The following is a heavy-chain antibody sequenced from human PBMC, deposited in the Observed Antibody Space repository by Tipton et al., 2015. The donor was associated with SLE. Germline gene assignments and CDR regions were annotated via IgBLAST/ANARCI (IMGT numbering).Heavy chain of an antibody. D-gene: IGHD1-26*01. V-gene: IGHV4-59*01. Sequence: TLSLTCTVSGGSISIYYWSWIRQPPGKGLEWIGYIYYSGSTNYNPSLKSRLTMSVQRSRNQFSLTVNSVTAADTAVYYCARDSSGSYYDAFDIWGQGTMVTVSS. CDR1: GGSISIYY. J-gene: IGHJ3*02. CDR2: IYYSGST. CDR3: ARDSSGSYYDAFDI.